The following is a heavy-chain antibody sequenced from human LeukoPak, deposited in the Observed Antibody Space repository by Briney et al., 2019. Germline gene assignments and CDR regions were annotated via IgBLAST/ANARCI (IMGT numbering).Heavy chain of an antibody. V-gene: IGHV4-34*01. CDR2: INHSGST. J-gene: IGHJ4*02. Sequence: SETLSLTCAVYGGSFSGYYWSWIRQPPGKGLEWIGEINHSGSTNYNPSLKSRVTISVDTSKNQFFLKLSTVTAADTAVYYCARGLWELSNWGQGTLVTVSS. CDR1: GGSFSGYY. D-gene: IGHD1-26*01. CDR3: ARGLWELSN.